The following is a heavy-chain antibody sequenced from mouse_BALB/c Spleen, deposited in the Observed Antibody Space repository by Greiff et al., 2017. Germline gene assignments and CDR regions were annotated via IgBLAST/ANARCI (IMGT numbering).Heavy chain of an antibody. CDR1: GFTFSSFG. J-gene: IGHJ4*01. CDR3: ARHGYDTYAMDY. D-gene: IGHD2-2*01. V-gene: IGHV5-17*02. CDR2: ISSGSSTI. Sequence: EVKLMESGGGLVQPGGSRKLSCAASGFTFSSFGMHWVRQAPEKGLEWVAYISSGSSTIYYADTVKGRFTISRDNPKNTLFLQMTSLRSEDTAMYYCARHGYDTYAMDYWGQGTSVTVSS.